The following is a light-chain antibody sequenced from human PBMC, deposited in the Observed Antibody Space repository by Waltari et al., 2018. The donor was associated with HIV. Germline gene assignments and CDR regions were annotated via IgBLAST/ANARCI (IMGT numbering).Light chain of an antibody. CDR3: VGWDSSLSAYV. V-gene: IGLV1-47*01. CDR2: KNF. CDR1: GSNIENDN. Sequence: SLLTQPHSASGTPGQTVTISFSGTGSNIENDNLYWYQQLPGMTPNLLIYKNFLRPSGVPDRFAASKSGTSASLTISGLRSADEADYYCVGWDSSLSAYVFGAGTKVAVL. J-gene: IGLJ1*01.